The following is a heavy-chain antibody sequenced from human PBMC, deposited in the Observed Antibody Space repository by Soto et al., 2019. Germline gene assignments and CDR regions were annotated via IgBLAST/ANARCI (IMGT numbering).Heavy chain of an antibody. D-gene: IGHD6-13*01. Sequence: VASVKVSCKASGYDFTAYDINWVRQASGQGLELMGWMNPINGATGTARRFQGRVSLSRNTATGTAYLELTSLRSDDTAVYYCGRGPSPRAPAGGTPYYYAMDVWGQGTTVTVYS. CDR2: MNPINGAT. CDR3: GRGPSPRAPAGGTPYYYAMDV. V-gene: IGHV1-8*02. J-gene: IGHJ6*02. CDR1: GYDFTAYD.